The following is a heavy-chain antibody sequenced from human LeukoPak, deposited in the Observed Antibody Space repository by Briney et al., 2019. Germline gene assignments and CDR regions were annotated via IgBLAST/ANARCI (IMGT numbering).Heavy chain of an antibody. CDR2: IYTSGST. CDR1: GGSISSYY. CDR3: ASSGWAGYYYYMDV. J-gene: IGHJ6*03. V-gene: IGHV4-4*07. Sequence: SETLSLTCTVSGGSISSYYWSWIRQPAGKGLEWIGRIYTSGSTNYNPSLKSRVTMSVDTSKNQFSLKLSSVTAADTAVYYCASSGWAGYYYYMDVWGKGTTVTVSS. D-gene: IGHD6-19*01.